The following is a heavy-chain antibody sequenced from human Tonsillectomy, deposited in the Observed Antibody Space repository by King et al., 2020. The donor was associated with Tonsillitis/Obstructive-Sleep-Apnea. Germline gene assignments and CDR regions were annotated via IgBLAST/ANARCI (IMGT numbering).Heavy chain of an antibody. J-gene: IGHJ4*02. CDR1: VYSFISYW. D-gene: IGHD3-3*01. V-gene: IGHV5-51*01. CDR2: IYPGDSNT. Sequence: QLVQSGAEVKKPGESLKVSCKGSVYSFISYWIGWVRQLPGQGLEWMGIIYPGDSNTRYNPSFQGQVTISADTSISTAYLQWSSLKASDTAMYYCARPRSPLEWFDYWGQGTLVTVSS. CDR3: ARPRSPLEWFDY.